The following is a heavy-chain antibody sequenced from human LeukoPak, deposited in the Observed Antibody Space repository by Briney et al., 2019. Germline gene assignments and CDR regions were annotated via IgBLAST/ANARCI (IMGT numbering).Heavy chain of an antibody. D-gene: IGHD2-15*01. CDR1: GYSISSGYY. J-gene: IGHJ6*03. Sequence: SETLSLTCTVSGYSISSGYYWGWIRQPPGKGLEWIGYIYYSGSTNYNPSLKSRVTISVDTSKNQFSLKLSSVTAADTAVYYCARSVEGYCSGGSCYSYYYYMDVWGKGTTVTVSS. CDR3: ARSVEGYCSGGSCYSYYYYMDV. V-gene: IGHV4-38-2*02. CDR2: IYYSGST.